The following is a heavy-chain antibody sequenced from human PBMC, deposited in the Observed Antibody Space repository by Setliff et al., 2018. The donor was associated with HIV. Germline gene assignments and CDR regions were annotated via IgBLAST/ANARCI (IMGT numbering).Heavy chain of an antibody. Sequence: SGPTLVNPTQTHTLTCTFSGFSLNTRGMCVSWIRQPPGKALEWLARIDWDDDKYYSTSLKTRLTISQDTSKDQIVLTMTNMDPVDTATYYCARNGAEYGMDVWGQGTTVTVSS. CDR1: GFSLNTRGMC. CDR3: ARNGAEYGMDV. J-gene: IGHJ6*02. CDR2: IDWDDDK. D-gene: IGHD3-10*01. V-gene: IGHV2-70*11.